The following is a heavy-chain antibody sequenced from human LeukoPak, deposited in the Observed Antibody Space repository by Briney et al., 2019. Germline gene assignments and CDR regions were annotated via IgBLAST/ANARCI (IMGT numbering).Heavy chain of an antibody. D-gene: IGHD2-2*01. CDR3: ARSPIVPAAIDGMDV. Sequence: SETLSLTCTVSGGSISSGGYYWSWIRQHPGKGLEWIGYIYYSGSTYYNPSLKSRVTISVDTSKNQFSLELSSVTAADTAVYYWARSPIVPAAIDGMDVWGKGTTVTVSS. CDR1: GGSISSGGYY. CDR2: IYYSGST. J-gene: IGHJ6*04. V-gene: IGHV4-31*03.